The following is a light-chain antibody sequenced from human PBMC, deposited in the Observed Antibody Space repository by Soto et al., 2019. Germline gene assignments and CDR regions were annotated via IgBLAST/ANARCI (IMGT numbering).Light chain of an antibody. CDR1: QSVSSN. Sequence: EIVMTQSPATLSASPGERATLSCRASQSVSSNLAWYQQKPGQAPRLLIYGASTRATGIPARFSGSGSGTEFTLTISSLQSEDFAVYYCQQYNNRHQITFGGGTK. CDR2: GAS. J-gene: IGKJ4*01. V-gene: IGKV3-15*01. CDR3: QQYNNRHQIT.